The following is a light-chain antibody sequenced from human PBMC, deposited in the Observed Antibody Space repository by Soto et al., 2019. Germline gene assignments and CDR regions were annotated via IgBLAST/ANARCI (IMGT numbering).Light chain of an antibody. CDR3: QQYSVWPLT. V-gene: IGKV1-16*01. J-gene: IGKJ4*01. CDR1: QGISNY. Sequence: DIQMTQSPSSLSASVGDRVTITCRASQGISNYLVWLQQKPGKAPKSLIYGASSLHSGVPSRFSGSGSGTHFTLTISGLQRDDFAIYYCQQYSVWPLTFGGGTKVEIK. CDR2: GAS.